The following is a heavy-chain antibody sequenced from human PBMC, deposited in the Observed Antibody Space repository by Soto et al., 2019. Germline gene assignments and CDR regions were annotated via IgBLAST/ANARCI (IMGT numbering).Heavy chain of an antibody. CDR2: MNPNSGNT. Sequence: GASVKVSCKASGYTFTSYDINWVRQATGQGREWMGWMNPNSGNTGYAQKFQGRVSMTRNTSISTAYMELSSLRSEDTAVYYCARVGWLYHDNWPDPRGQGTLVTVSS. V-gene: IGHV1-8*01. CDR1: GYTFTSYD. J-gene: IGHJ5*02. D-gene: IGHD3-16*02. CDR3: ARVGWLYHDNWPDP.